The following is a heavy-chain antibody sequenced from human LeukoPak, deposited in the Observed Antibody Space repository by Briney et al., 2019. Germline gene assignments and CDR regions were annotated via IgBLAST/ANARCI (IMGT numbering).Heavy chain of an antibody. V-gene: IGHV3-7*01. CDR3: ARGRSPTLGYFDL. D-gene: IGHD1-26*01. Sequence: GGSLRLSCAASGLTFSNYWMTWVRQAPGKGLEWVATIKQDGSEKYYVDSVKGRFTISRDNAKNSLYLQMNSLRAEDTAVYYCARGRSPTLGYFDLWGRGTLVTVSS. CDR1: GLTFSNYW. J-gene: IGHJ2*01. CDR2: IKQDGSEK.